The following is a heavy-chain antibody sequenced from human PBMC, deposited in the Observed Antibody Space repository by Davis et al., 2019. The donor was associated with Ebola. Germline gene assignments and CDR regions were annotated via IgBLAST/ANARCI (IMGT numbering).Heavy chain of an antibody. J-gene: IGHJ4*02. CDR1: GFTFTSSA. CDR2: IVVGSGNT. Sequence: SVKVSCKASGFTFTSSAMQWVRQARGQRLEWIGWIVVGSGNTNYAQKLQGRVTMTTDTSTSTAYMELRSLRSDDTAVYYCARDLTSYSSSSHYWGQGTLVTVSS. V-gene: IGHV1-58*02. CDR3: ARDLTSYSSSSHY. D-gene: IGHD6-6*01.